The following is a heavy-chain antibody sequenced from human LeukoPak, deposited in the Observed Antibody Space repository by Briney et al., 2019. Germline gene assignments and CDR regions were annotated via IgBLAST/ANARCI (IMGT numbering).Heavy chain of an antibody. CDR2: ISGTGDSP. Sequence: GGSLRLSCAASGFTFRSYAMNWVRQAPGKGLEWVSAISGTGDSPHYADSVKRRFTIYRDNSKNTLSLQMNSLRAEDTAFYYCAKDIGWFDPWGQGTLVTVSS. V-gene: IGHV3-23*01. J-gene: IGHJ5*02. CDR1: GFTFRSYA. CDR3: AKDIGWFDP.